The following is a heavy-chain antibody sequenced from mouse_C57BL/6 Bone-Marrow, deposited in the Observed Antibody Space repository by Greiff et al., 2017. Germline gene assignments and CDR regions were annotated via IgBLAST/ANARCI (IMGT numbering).Heavy chain of an antibody. J-gene: IGHJ2*01. CDR2: IYPGDGDT. CDR3: ARGKFITTVVAPFDY. CDR1: GYAFSSSW. V-gene: IGHV1-82*01. Sequence: QVQLKQSGPELVKPGASVKISCKASGYAFSSSWMNWVKQRPGKGLEWIGRIYPGDGDTNYNGKFKGKATLTADKSSSTAYMQLSSLTSEDSAVYFCARGKFITTVVAPFDYWGQGTTLTVSS. D-gene: IGHD1-1*01.